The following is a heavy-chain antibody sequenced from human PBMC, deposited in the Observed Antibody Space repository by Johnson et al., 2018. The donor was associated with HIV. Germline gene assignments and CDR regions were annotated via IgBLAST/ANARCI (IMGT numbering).Heavy chain of an antibody. D-gene: IGHD5-18*01. CDR3: ARAPGYSRAFDI. CDR1: GFTFSDYY. J-gene: IGHJ3*02. V-gene: IGHV3-11*05. CDR2: ITWSGGGT. Sequence: VQLVESGGGLVKPGGSLRLSCAASGFTFSDYYMSWVRQVPGKGLEWVSGITWSGGGTTYADSVKGRFTISRDNSKNTLYLQMNSLRAEDTAGYYCARAPGYSRAFDIWCQGTMVTVST.